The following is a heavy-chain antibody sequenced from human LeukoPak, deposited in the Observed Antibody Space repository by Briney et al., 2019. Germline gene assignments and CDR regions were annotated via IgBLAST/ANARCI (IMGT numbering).Heavy chain of an antibody. Sequence: PSETLSLTCAVYGGSFTSYYWSWIRQPPGKGLEWIGEISHTGHTNYNPSLKSRVTMSVETSKNQLSLKLSSVTAADTAVYYCAGGAHWGFFDYWGQGTLVTVSP. CDR2: ISHTGHT. D-gene: IGHD3-16*01. V-gene: IGHV4-34*01. J-gene: IGHJ4*02. CDR1: GGSFTSYY. CDR3: AGGAHWGFFDY.